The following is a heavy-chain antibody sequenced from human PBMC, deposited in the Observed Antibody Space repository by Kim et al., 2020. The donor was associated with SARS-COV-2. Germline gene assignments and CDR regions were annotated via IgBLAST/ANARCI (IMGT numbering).Heavy chain of an antibody. Sequence: GGSLRLSCAASGFTFSSYSMNWVRQAPGKGLEWVSSISSSSSYIYYADSVKGRFTISRDNAKNSLYLQMNSLRAEDTAVYYCARDPGTRQQLFDYWGQGTLVTVSS. CDR3: ARDPGTRQQLFDY. CDR2: ISSSSSYI. CDR1: GFTFSSYS. D-gene: IGHD6-13*01. V-gene: IGHV3-21*01. J-gene: IGHJ4*02.